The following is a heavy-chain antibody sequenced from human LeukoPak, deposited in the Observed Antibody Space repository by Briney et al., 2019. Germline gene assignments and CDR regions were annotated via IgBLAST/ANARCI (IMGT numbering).Heavy chain of an antibody. V-gene: IGHV4-39*07. CDR2: IYYSGST. D-gene: IGHD3-16*02. Sequence: SETLSLTCTVSGGSISSSSYYWGWIRQPPGKGLEWIGSIYYSGSTYYNPSLKSRVTISVDTSKNQFSLKLSSVTAADTAVYYCARERTPYDYVWGSYRYSDAFDIWGQGTMVTVSS. CDR3: ARERTPYDYVWGSYRYSDAFDI. J-gene: IGHJ3*02. CDR1: GGSISSSSYY.